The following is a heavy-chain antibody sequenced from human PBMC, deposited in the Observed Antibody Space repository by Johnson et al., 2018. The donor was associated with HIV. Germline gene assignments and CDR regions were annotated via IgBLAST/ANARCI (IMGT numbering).Heavy chain of an antibody. CDR1: GFTFSSYG. CDR3: ARGVDDAFDI. J-gene: IGHJ3*02. CDR2: ISYDGNNK. V-gene: IGHV3-30*03. Sequence: QVLLVESGGGVVQPGRSLRLSCVASGFTFSSYGMHWVRQAPGKGLEWVAVISYDGNNKYYADSVKGRFTISRDNSKNTLYLQMNSLRAEDTAVYYCARGVDDAFDIWGQGTMVTVSS. D-gene: IGHD2-21*01.